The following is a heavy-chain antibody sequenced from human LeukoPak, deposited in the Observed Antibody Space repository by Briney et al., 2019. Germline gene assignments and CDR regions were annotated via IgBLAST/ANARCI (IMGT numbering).Heavy chain of an antibody. Sequence: GASVKVSCKASGYTFTSYGISWVRQAPGQGLEWMGWISAYNGNTNYAQKLQGRVTMTTDTSTSTAYMELRSLGSDDTAVYYCARTITVLPEYYFDYWGQGTLVTVSS. J-gene: IGHJ4*02. D-gene: IGHD3-10*01. CDR3: ARTITVLPEYYFDY. CDR2: ISAYNGNT. V-gene: IGHV1-18*01. CDR1: GYTFTSYG.